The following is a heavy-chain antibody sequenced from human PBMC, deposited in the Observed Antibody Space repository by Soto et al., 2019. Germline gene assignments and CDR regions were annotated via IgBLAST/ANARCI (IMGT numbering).Heavy chain of an antibody. J-gene: IGHJ4*02. D-gene: IGHD5-12*01. V-gene: IGHV3-23*01. CDR1: GFTFSNYA. CDR3: ETDRTPSLGYSGYDCFDY. Sequence: EVQLLESGGGLVQPGGSLRLSCAASGFTFSNYAMSWVRQAPGKGLEWVSGISGSGGSTYYADSVKGRFTISRDNSKNPLYLQMNSLRAEDTAVYYCETDRTPSLGYSGYDCFDYWGQGTLVTVSS. CDR2: ISGSGGST.